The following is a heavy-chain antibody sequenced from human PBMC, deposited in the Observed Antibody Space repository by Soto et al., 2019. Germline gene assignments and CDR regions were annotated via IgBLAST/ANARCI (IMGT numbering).Heavy chain of an antibody. CDR3: ARDIRGAN. V-gene: IGHV3-11*01. D-gene: IGHD3-10*01. J-gene: IGHJ4*02. CDR1: GFTFTAHY. CDR2: INSGGSNI. Sequence: QVQLVESGGGLVKPGGPLRLSCTASGFTFTAHYMTWIRQAPGKGLEWVSYINSGGSNIYYADSVRGRFTISRDNAKNSVYLQMSSLRAEDTAIYYCARDIRGANWGQGTLVIVSS.